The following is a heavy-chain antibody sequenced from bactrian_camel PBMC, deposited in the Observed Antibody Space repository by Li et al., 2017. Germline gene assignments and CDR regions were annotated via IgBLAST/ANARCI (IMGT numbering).Heavy chain of an antibody. CDR2: ISSDGSHT. Sequence: HVQLVESGGGSVQVGGSLRLSCVASGFTFSYYAIHWVRQAPGKGLEWVSGISSDGSHTNYADSVKGRFTMSRDNARNTLYLQMNSLKTEDTAMYYCARTSAWTTITNWTPRGEGTQVTVS. V-gene: IGHV3S6*01. D-gene: IGHD4*01. J-gene: IGHJ4*01. CDR1: GFTFSYYA.